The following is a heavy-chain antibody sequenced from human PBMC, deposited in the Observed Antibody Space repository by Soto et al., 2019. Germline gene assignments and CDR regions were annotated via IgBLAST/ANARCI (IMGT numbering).Heavy chain of an antibody. CDR1: GYSFTSYW. D-gene: IGHD3-22*01. V-gene: IGHV5-51*01. CDR3: ARKVDNAAYYYDSSGYPTGAFDI. J-gene: IGHJ3*02. CDR2: IYPGDSDI. Sequence: PGESLKISCKGSGYSFTSYWIAWVRQVPGKGLELMGVIYPGDSDIRYSPSFQGQVTISADKSISTAYLQWSSLKASDTAMYYCARKVDNAAYYYDSSGYPTGAFDIWGQGTMVTVSS.